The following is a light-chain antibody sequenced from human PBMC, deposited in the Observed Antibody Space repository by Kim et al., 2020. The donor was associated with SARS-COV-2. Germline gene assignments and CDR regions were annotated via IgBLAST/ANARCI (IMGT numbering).Light chain of an antibody. Sequence: SPEEKATLSCRTSQGVSSSYLAWYQQEPGQAPRLLIYGATSRATGIPDRFSGSGSETDFAITISRLEPEDFAVYYCQQYGSSPLTFGGGTKVDIK. V-gene: IGKV3-20*01. CDR1: QGVSSSY. J-gene: IGKJ4*01. CDR3: QQYGSSPLT. CDR2: GAT.